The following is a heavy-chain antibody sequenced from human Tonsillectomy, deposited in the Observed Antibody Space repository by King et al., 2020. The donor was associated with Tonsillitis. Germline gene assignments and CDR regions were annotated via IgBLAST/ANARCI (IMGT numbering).Heavy chain of an antibody. J-gene: IGHJ4*02. CDR3: TRKSLGGYSFGAFDY. Sequence: VQLVESGAEVKKPGASVKVSCKASGYTFNNYYIHWVRQAPGQGLEWMGIINPSGGSTTYTQKFQGRITLTRDTSMSTVHMDLSSLRSDDTAMYYCTRKSLGGYSFGAFDYWGQGTLVTVSS. CDR1: GYTFNNYY. CDR2: INPSGGST. V-gene: IGHV1-46*02. D-gene: IGHD5-18*01.